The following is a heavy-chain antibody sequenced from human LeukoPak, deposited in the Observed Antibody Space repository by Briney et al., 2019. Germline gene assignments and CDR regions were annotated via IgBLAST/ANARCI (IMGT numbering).Heavy chain of an antibody. Sequence: GGSLRLSCAASGFTFNSYGMSWVRQPPGKGLEWVSGISGSGGSTYYADSVKGRSTISRDNSKNTLYLQMNSLRAEDTAVYYCAKLSYAYCGGDCSHFDYWGQGTLVTVSS. CDR3: AKLSYAYCGGDCSHFDY. J-gene: IGHJ4*02. CDR1: GFTFNSYG. V-gene: IGHV3-23*01. CDR2: ISGSGGST. D-gene: IGHD2-21*02.